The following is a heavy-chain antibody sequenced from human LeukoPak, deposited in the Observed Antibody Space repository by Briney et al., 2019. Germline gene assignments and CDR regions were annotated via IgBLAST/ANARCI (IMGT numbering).Heavy chain of an antibody. CDR3: ARESDGITMVRGVPHFDY. CDR1: GGSISSSNW. J-gene: IGHJ4*02. Sequence: PSETLSLTCAVSGGSISSSNWWSWVRQPPGKGLEWIGEIYHSGSTNYNPSLKSRVTISVDKSKNQFSLKLSSVIAADTAVYYCARESDGITMVRGVPHFDYWGQGTLVTVSS. D-gene: IGHD3-10*01. V-gene: IGHV4-4*02. CDR2: IYHSGST.